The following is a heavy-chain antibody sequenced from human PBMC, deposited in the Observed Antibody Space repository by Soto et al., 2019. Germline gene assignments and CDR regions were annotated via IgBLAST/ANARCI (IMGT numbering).Heavy chain of an antibody. CDR1: GFTFSNYV. CDR2: ISGSGSST. V-gene: IGHV3-23*01. Sequence: GGSLRLSCAASGFTFSNYVMSWVRQAPGRGLEWVSIISGSGSSTHYADSVRGRFTISRDNSKNTLYLQMNSLRAEDTAVYYCAKGDYCSSTSCYPLYYYGMDVWGQGTTVTVSS. CDR3: AKGDYCSSTSCYPLYYYGMDV. D-gene: IGHD2-2*01. J-gene: IGHJ6*02.